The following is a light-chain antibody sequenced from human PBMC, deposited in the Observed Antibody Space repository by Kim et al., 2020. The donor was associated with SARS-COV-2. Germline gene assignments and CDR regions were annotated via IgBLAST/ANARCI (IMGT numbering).Light chain of an antibody. J-gene: IGLJ1*01. CDR2: SND. CDR1: SSNIGINT. CDR3: AAWDDSLNAYV. Sequence: GQRVTIACSGRSSNIGINTVNWYQQFPGTAPKLLIYSNDQRPSGLPDRFSGSKSGTSVSLAISGLQSEDEADYYCAAWDDSLNAYVFGTGTQLTVL. V-gene: IGLV1-44*01.